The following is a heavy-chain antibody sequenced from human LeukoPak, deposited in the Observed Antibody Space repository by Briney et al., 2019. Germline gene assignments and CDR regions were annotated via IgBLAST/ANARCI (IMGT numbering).Heavy chain of an antibody. CDR1: GFTFSSYS. J-gene: IGHJ6*02. D-gene: IGHD2-21*01. Sequence: GGSLRLSCAASGFTFSSYSMNWVRQAPGKGLEWVSVIYSGGSTYYADSVKGRFTISRDNSKNTLYLQMNSLRAEDTAVYYCARDRDDWHYYGMDVWGQGTTVTVSS. V-gene: IGHV3-53*01. CDR2: IYSGGST. CDR3: ARDRDDWHYYGMDV.